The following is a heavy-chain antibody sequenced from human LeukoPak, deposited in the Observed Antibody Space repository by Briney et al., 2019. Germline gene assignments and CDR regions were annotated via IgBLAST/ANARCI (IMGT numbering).Heavy chain of an antibody. D-gene: IGHD3-3*01. V-gene: IGHV3-30*18. CDR3: AKRGYDFWSGSGWDYYYGMDV. J-gene: IGHJ6*02. CDR2: ISYDGSNK. CDR1: GFTFSSYA. Sequence: PGGSLRLSCAASGFTFSSYAMSWVRQAPGKGLEWVAVISYDGSNKYYADSVKGRFTISRDNSKNTLYLQMNSLRAEDTAVYYCAKRGYDFWSGSGWDYYYGMDVWGQGTTVTVSS.